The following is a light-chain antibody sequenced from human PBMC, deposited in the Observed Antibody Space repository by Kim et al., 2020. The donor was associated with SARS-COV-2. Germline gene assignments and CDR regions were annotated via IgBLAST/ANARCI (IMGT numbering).Light chain of an antibody. J-gene: IGKJ1*01. CDR2: GAS. Sequence: EIVMTQSPATLSVSPGERATLPCRASQSVSSNLAWYQQKPGQAPRLLIYGASTRATGIPARFSGSGSGTEFTLTISSLQSEDFAVYYCQQYNNWPPGKAFGQGTKVDIQ. CDR3: QQYNNWPPGKA. V-gene: IGKV3-15*01. CDR1: QSVSSN.